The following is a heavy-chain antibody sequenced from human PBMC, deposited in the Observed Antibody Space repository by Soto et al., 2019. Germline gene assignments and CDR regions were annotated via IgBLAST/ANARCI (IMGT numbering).Heavy chain of an antibody. D-gene: IGHD3-22*01. V-gene: IGHV4-59*01. Sequence: SETLSLTCTVSGGSISGDHWNWIRQPPGKGLEWIAYVSSSGSTKYNPSPKSRVTISIDTTKNQFSLRLSSVAAADTAVYYCASGFYDSRGYSEAFDIWGQGTKVTVSS. CDR1: GGSISGDH. CDR3: ASGFYDSRGYSEAFDI. J-gene: IGHJ3*02. CDR2: VSSSGST.